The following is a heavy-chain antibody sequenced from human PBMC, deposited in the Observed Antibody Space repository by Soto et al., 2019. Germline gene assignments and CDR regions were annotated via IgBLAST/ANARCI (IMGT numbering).Heavy chain of an antibody. CDR1: GYTFTSYG. CDR2: ISGYNGDT. Sequence: ASVKVSCKASGYTFTSYGISWVRQAPGRGLEWMGWISGYNGDTNYAQNLQGRVTMPTDTSTSIAYMELRSLGSDDTAVYYCARDSRGTAMPGHPFDYWGQGTLVTVSS. V-gene: IGHV1-18*01. CDR3: ARDSRGTAMPGHPFDY. J-gene: IGHJ4*02. D-gene: IGHD5-18*01.